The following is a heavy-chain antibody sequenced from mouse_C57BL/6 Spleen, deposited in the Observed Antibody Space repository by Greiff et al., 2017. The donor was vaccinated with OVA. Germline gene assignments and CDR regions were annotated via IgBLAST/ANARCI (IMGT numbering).Heavy chain of an antibody. Sequence: VQVVESGAELVRPGTSVKVSCKASGYAFTNYLIEWVKQRPGQGLEWIGVINPGSGGTNYTEKFKGKATLTADKSSSTAYMQLISLTSEDSAVYFCARRRGLPYFDYWGQGTTLTVSS. CDR3: ARRRGLPYFDY. J-gene: IGHJ2*01. V-gene: IGHV1-54*01. D-gene: IGHD2-2*01. CDR2: INPGSGGT. CDR1: GYAFTNYL.